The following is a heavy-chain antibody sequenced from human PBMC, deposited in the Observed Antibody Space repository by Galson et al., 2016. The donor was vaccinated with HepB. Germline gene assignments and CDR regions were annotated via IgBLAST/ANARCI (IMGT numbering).Heavy chain of an antibody. Sequence: SVKVSCKASGYTFTRCDINWVRQATGQGLEWLGWMNPDSGRTGSAQKFQGRVTMTRDTSISTAYLELSSLTSEDTGVYLCARGRDYGDNPFDDWGQGTLVAVSA. CDR1: GYTFTRCD. D-gene: IGHD4-17*01. J-gene: IGHJ4*02. CDR2: MNPDSGRT. CDR3: ARGRDYGDNPFDD. V-gene: IGHV1-8*01.